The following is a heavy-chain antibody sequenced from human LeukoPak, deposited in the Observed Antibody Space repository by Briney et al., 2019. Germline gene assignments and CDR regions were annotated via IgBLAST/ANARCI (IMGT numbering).Heavy chain of an antibody. J-gene: IGHJ4*02. CDR3: ARTVGDIVAPQYYFDY. Sequence: GESLKISCKGGGFSFTSYWIGCVRQMPGKGLEWMGIIYPGDSDTRYSPSFQGQVTISADKSISTAYLQWSSLKASDTAMYYCARTVGDIVAPQYYFDYWGQGTLVTVSS. CDR2: IYPGDSDT. V-gene: IGHV5-51*01. CDR1: GFSFTSYW. D-gene: IGHD5-12*01.